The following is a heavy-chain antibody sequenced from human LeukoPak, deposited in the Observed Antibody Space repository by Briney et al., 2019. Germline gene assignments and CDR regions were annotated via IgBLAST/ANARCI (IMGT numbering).Heavy chain of an antibody. V-gene: IGHV3-48*02. CDR3: ARGSTYYDYIWGSYLDDY. CDR1: GFTFSSYS. J-gene: IGHJ4*02. CDR2: ISSSSTI. D-gene: IGHD3-16*02. Sequence: GGSLRLSCAASGFTFSSYSMNWVRQAPGKGLEWVSYISSSSTIYYADSVKGRFTISRDNAKNSLYLQMNSLRDEDTAVYYCARGSTYYDYIWGSYLDDYWGQGTLVTVPS.